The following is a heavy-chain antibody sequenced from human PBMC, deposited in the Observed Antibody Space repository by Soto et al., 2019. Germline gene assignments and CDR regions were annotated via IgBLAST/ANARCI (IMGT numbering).Heavy chain of an antibody. J-gene: IGHJ6*02. CDR1: GFTFSSCA. Sequence: EVQLLESGGGSVQPGGSLRLSCAASGFTFSSCAMGWVRQAPGKGLEWVSDIIDSGASTYYADSVQGRFTISRDNSKSTLYLQMNSLRAEDTALYYCAKGRSYYYYYGVDVWGQGTTVTVSS. V-gene: IGHV3-23*01. CDR3: AKGRSYYYYYGVDV. CDR2: IIDSGAST.